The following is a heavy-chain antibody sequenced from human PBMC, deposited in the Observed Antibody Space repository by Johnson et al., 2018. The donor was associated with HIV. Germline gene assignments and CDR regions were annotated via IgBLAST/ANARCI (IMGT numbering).Heavy chain of an antibody. CDR3: ARGGYSTILDAFDI. CDR1: GFTFSSYA. Sequence: VQVVESGGGVVQPGRSLRLSCAASGFTFSSYAMHWVRQAPGKGLEWVAVISYDGSNKYYADSVKGRFTISRDNSKNTLYLQMNSLRAEDTAVYYCARGGYSTILDAFDIWGQGTMVTVSS. CDR2: ISYDGSNK. V-gene: IGHV3-30-3*01. J-gene: IGHJ3*02. D-gene: IGHD6-13*01.